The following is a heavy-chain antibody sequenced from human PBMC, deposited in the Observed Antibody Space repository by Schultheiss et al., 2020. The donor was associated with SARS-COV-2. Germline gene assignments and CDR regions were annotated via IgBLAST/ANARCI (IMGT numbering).Heavy chain of an antibody. CDR2: IYSGGST. CDR1: GFTFSSYS. Sequence: GESLKISCAASGFTFSSYSMNWVRQAPGKGLEWVSVIYSGGSTYYADSVKGRFTISRDNSKNTLYLQMNSLRAEDTAVYYCARDKYCTNGVCPYYYYGMDVWGQGTTVTVSS. V-gene: IGHV3-66*01. CDR3: ARDKYCTNGVCPYYYYGMDV. D-gene: IGHD2-8*01. J-gene: IGHJ6*02.